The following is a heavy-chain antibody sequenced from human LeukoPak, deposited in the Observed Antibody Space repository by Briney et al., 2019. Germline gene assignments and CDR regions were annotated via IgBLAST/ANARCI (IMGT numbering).Heavy chain of an antibody. CDR2: IYYSGST. CDR3: ARDSRVDFAFDI. J-gene: IGHJ3*02. V-gene: IGHV4-39*07. CDR1: GGSISSSSYY. D-gene: IGHD3-3*01. Sequence: SETLSLTCTVSGGSISSSSYYWGWIRQPPGKGLEWIGSIYYSGSTYYNPSLKSRVTISVDTSKNQFSLKLSSVTAADTAVYYCARDSRVDFAFDIWGQGTMVTVSS.